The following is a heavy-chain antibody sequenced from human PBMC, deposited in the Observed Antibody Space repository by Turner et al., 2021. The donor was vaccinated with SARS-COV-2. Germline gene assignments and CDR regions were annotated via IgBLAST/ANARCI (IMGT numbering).Heavy chain of an antibody. V-gene: IGHV3-23*01. D-gene: IGHD4-17*01. J-gene: IGHJ4*02. CDR1: GFTFSSYA. CDR3: AKVPHYGDYVDY. Sequence: EVHLLESGGGLVQPGGSLLLPCAASGFTFSSYAMSWVRKAPGKGVGWVSSISAGGGSTYYAESVKGRFTISRDKSKNTLYLQMNSMGAEDTAVYYCAKVPHYGDYVDYWGQGTLVTVSS. CDR2: ISAGGGST.